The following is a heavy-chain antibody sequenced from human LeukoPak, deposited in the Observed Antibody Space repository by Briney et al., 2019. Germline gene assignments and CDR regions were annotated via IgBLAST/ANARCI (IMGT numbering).Heavy chain of an antibody. CDR2: VYYTGST. J-gene: IGHJ5*02. CDR1: AGSVTNGDYY. CDR3: VSPRSYYDSSGYYIS. V-gene: IGHV4-61*08. Sequence: PSETLSLTCTVSAGSVTNGDYYWSWLRQPPGKALEWIGFVYYTGSTYYTPSLEGRATISVDTSKNQFSVKLSSVAAADTAVYYCVSPRSYYDSSGYYISWGQGTLVTVSS. D-gene: IGHD3-22*01.